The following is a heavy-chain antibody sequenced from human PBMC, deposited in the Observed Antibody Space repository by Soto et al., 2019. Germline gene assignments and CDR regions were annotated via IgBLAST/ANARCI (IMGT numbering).Heavy chain of an antibody. V-gene: IGHV1-2*02. J-gene: IGHJ6*02. CDR1: GYTFSAYY. Sequence: ASVKVSCKXSGYTFSAYYIHWVRQAPGQGLEWMGWINPNSRGTKYAENFQGRVTLTRDTSISTAYMELSRLRSDDSAVYFCTRDPPNRDYYGMDVWGQGTTVTVSS. CDR2: INPNSRGT. CDR3: TRDPPNRDYYGMDV.